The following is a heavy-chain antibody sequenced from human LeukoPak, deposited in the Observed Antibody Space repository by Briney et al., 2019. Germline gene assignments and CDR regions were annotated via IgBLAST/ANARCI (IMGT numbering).Heavy chain of an antibody. Sequence: GGSLRLSCAASGFTFSSYGMHWVRQAPGKGLEWVAVISYDRSNKYYADSVKGRFTISRDNSKNTLYLQMNSLTAEDTAVYYCAKDESCSGRSCPPRYWRQGTLVTVSS. V-gene: IGHV3-30*18. D-gene: IGHD2-15*01. CDR2: ISYDRSNK. J-gene: IGHJ4*02. CDR1: GFTFSSYG. CDR3: AKDESCSGRSCPPRY.